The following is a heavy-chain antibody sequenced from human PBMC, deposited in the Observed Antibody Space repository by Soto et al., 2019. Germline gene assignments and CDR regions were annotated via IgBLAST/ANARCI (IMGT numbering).Heavy chain of an antibody. CDR3: ARAAVAGPNAGLFDY. CDR1: GGSISSGGYY. J-gene: IGHJ4*02. V-gene: IGHV4-31*03. CDR2: IYYSGST. D-gene: IGHD6-19*01. Sequence: QVQLQESGPGLVKPSQTLSLTCTVSGGSISSGGYYWSWIRQHPGKGPEWIGYIYYSGSTYYNPSLKSRVTISVDTSKNQFSLKLSSVTAADTAVYYCARAAVAGPNAGLFDYWGQGTLVTVSS.